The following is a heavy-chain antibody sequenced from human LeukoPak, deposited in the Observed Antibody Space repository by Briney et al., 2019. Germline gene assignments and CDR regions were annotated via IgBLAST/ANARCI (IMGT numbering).Heavy chain of an antibody. J-gene: IGHJ4*02. CDR2: ISGSGGTT. D-gene: IGHD2-2*01. CDR3: AKLPYQMLMFADY. Sequence: GGSLRLSCAASGFTVSSNYMSWVRQAPGKGLEWVSAISGSGGTTYYADSVKGRFTISRDNSKNTLYLQMNSLRAEDTALYYCAKLPYQMLMFADYWGQGTLVTVSS. V-gene: IGHV3-23*01. CDR1: GFTVSSNY.